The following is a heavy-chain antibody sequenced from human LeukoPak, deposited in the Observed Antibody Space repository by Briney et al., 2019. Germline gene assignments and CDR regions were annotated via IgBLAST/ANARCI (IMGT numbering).Heavy chain of an antibody. CDR2: ISYDGSDK. CDR1: AFTFSSYG. J-gene: IGHJ4*02. CDR3: AKDMSGGDCPDY. V-gene: IGHV3-30*18. D-gene: IGHD2-21*02. Sequence: GGSLRLSCAASAFTFSSYGMHWVRQAPGKGLEWVALISYDGSDKDYAKSVKGRFTISRDNSKNKLYLQMNSLRAEDTAVYYCAKDMSGGDCPDYWGQGTLVTVSS.